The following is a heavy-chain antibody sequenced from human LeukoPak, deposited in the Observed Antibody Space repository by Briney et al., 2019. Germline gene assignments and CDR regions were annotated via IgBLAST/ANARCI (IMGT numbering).Heavy chain of an antibody. Sequence: GSLRLSFAASGFPFSSYSMNWVRPAPGKGLEWVSSINSSSSYIYYADSVKGRFTISRDNAKNSLYLQMNSLRAEDTAVYYCARDGATMIVVVTSYYMDVWGKGTTVTVSS. CDR3: ARDGATMIVVVTSYYMDV. CDR2: INSSSSYI. D-gene: IGHD3-22*01. CDR1: GFPFSSYS. V-gene: IGHV3-21*01. J-gene: IGHJ6*03.